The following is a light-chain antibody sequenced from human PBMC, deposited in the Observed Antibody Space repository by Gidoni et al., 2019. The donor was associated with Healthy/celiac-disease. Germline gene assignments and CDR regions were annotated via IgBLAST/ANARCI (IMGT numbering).Light chain of an antibody. CDR2: GAS. Sequence: DILITQSPATLSVSPGERATLSCRASQSVSSNSAWYQQKTRPAPRLLIYGASTRATGIPARFSGSGSGTEFTLTISSLQSEDFAVYYCQQYNNWPPGTFGGGTKVEIK. J-gene: IGKJ4*02. V-gene: IGKV3-15*01. CDR1: QSVSSN. CDR3: QQYNNWPPGT.